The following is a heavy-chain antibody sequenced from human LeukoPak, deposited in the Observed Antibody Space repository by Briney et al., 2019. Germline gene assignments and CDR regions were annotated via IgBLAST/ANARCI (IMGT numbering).Heavy chain of an antibody. D-gene: IGHD6-13*01. J-gene: IGHJ4*02. CDR3: AEDVSSSSWT. CDR2: INSDGSST. CDR1: GFTFSSYW. V-gene: IGHV3-74*01. Sequence: GGSLRLSCAASGFTFSSYWMHWVRRAPGKGLVWVSRINSDGSSTSYADSVKGRFTISRDNAKNTLYLPMNSLRVDDTALYYCAEDVSSSSWTWGQGTLVTVSS.